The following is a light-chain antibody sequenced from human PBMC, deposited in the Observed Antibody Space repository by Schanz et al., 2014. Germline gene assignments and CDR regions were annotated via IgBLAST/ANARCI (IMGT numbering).Light chain of an antibody. Sequence: QSALTQPASVSGSPGQSITISCTGTSSDVGGYNFVSWFQQHPAKAPKLMIYDVRYRPSGVSNRFSASKSGTTASLTISGLQAEDEADYYCCSYTSSSEVFGGGTKLTVL. CDR3: CSYTSSSEV. CDR2: DVR. V-gene: IGLV2-14*01. J-gene: IGLJ3*02. CDR1: SSDVGGYNF.